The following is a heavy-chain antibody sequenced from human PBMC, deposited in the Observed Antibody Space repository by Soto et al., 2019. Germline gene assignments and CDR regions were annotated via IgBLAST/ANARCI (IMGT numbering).Heavy chain of an antibody. D-gene: IGHD6-19*01. CDR2: IWYDGSNK. J-gene: IGHJ4*02. CDR1: GFTFSSYG. V-gene: IGHV3-33*01. CDR3: ARIPGIAVAGTWGSDY. Sequence: QVQLVESGGGVVQPGRSLRLSCAASGFTFSSYGMHWVRQAPGKGLEWAAVIWYDGSNKYYADSVKGRFTISRDNSKNTLYLQMNSLRAEDTALYYCARIPGIAVAGTWGSDYWGQGTLVTVSS.